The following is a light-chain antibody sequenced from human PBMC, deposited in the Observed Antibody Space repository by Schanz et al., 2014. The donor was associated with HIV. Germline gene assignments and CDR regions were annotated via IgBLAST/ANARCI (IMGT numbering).Light chain of an antibody. CDR3: GTWDSSLSVWV. CDR2: DNN. Sequence: QSVLTQPPSVSAAPGQKVSISCSGSSSNIGNNYVSWYQRLPGTAPKLLIYDNNKRPSGIPDRFSGSKSGTSATLGITELQTGDEADYYCGTWDSSLSVWVFGGGTKLTVL. V-gene: IGLV1-51*01. CDR1: SSNIGNNY. J-gene: IGLJ3*02.